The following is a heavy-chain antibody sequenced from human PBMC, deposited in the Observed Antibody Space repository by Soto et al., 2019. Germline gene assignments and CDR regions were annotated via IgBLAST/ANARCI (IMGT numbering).Heavy chain of an antibody. V-gene: IGHV2-5*02. CDR3: AHRPRGYAYYFDY. D-gene: IGHD5-12*01. J-gene: IGHJ4*02. CDR1: GFSLSTRGVA. CDR2: IYWDEDK. Sequence: QITLKESGPTLVKPTQTLTLTCTFSGFSLSTRGVAVGWFRQPPGKALEWLALIYWDEDKWYSPSLKSRLTITDDTSKNQVVLTMTTMDPVYTATYFCAHRPRGYAYYFDYWGQGTLVTVPS.